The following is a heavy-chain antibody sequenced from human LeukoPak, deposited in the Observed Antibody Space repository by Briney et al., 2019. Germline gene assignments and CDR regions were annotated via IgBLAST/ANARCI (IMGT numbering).Heavy chain of an antibody. CDR1: GFDFSVYS. CDR2: ITSDRNTI. CDR3: SRSTEWFADY. D-gene: IGHD3-3*01. V-gene: IGHV3-48*01. Sequence: GGSLRLSCAASGFDFSVYSMNWVRQAPGKGLEWISYITSDRNTIYYADSVRGRFTISRDNAKKSVYLELSNLRADDTAMYYCSRSTEWFADYWGQGTLVTVSS. J-gene: IGHJ4*02.